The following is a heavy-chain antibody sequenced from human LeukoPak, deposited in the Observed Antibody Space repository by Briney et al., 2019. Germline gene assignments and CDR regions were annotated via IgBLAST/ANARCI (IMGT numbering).Heavy chain of an antibody. CDR2: VRYDGTNN. CDR3: AKDYGYSYGYFDH. D-gene: IGHD1-26*01. V-gene: IGHV3-30*02. Sequence: PGGSLRPSCAASGFTFSFNNYGMHWVRQAPGKGLEWVAFVRYDGTNNYYADSVNGRFTVSRDNSKNTVYLQMSSLRTEDTAVYYCAKDYGYSYGYFDHWGQGTLVTVSS. CDR1: GFTFSFNNYG. J-gene: IGHJ4*02.